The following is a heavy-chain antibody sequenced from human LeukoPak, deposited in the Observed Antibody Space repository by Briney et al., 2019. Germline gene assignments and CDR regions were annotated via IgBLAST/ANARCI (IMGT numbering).Heavy chain of an antibody. CDR1: GGSISSYY. Sequence: PSETLSLTCTVSGGSISSYYWSWIRQPPGKGLEWIGYIYYSGSTNYNPSLKSRVTISVDTSKNQFSLKLSSVTAADTAVYYCARLAYGDYAPLWGQGNLVTDSS. J-gene: IGHJ1*01. D-gene: IGHD4-17*01. CDR2: IYYSGST. V-gene: IGHV4-59*12. CDR3: ARLAYGDYAPL.